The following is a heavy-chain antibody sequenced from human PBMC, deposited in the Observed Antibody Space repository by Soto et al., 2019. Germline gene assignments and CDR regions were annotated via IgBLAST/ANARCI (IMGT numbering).Heavy chain of an antibody. J-gene: IGHJ6*02. V-gene: IGHV3-64D*08. CDR3: VIGYYDSSGYYPYYYYYGMDV. Sequence: GGSLRLSCAASGFTFSSYSMNWVRQAPGKGLEWVSAISSNRGSTYYADSVKGRFTISRDNSKNTLYLQMSSLRAEDTAVYYCVIGYYDSSGYYPYYYYYGMDVWGQGTTVTVSS. CDR2: ISSNRGST. CDR1: GFTFSSYS. D-gene: IGHD3-22*01.